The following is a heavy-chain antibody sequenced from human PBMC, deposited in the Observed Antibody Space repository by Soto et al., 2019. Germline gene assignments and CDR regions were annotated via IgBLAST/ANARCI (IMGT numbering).Heavy chain of an antibody. CDR2: IIPIFGTQ. D-gene: IGHD5-12*01. Sequence: QVQLVQSGAEVKKPGYSVTVSCKVSGGTFDNYAISWVRKAPGQGLEWVGGIIPIFGTQNYAQKFRGRVTITADESTTTAYMELSSLRSEDTAVYYCARDGGRDGYFGNWFDPWGQGTLVTVSS. CDR1: GGTFDNYA. V-gene: IGHV1-69*12. J-gene: IGHJ5*02. CDR3: ARDGGRDGYFGNWFDP.